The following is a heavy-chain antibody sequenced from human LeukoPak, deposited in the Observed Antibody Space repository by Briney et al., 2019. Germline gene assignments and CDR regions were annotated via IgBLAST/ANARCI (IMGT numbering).Heavy chain of an antibody. J-gene: IGHJ6*02. CDR3: ARGPLVYYYYGMDV. V-gene: IGHV4-34*01. CDR1: GGSFSGYY. CDR2: INHSGST. Sequence: PSETLSLTCAVYGGSFSGYYWSWIRQPPGKGLEWIGEINHSGSTNYNPSLKSRVTISVDTSKNQFSLKLSSVTAADTAVYYCARGPLVYYYYGMDVWGQGTTVTVSS.